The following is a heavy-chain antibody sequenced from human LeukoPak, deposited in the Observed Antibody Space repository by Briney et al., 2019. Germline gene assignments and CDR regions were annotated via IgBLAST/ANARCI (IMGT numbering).Heavy chain of an antibody. V-gene: IGHV3-23*01. CDR1: GFTFNSYA. CDR3: AKGQSRDDFWSGYLPHFDY. D-gene: IGHD3-3*01. CDR2: ISGRGDDT. Sequence: GGSLRLSCAASGFTFNSYAMTGVRQAPGKGLEWVSSISGRGDDTYSADSVKGRFTISRDNSKNTLYLQMNSLRAEDTAVYYCAKGQSRDDFWSGYLPHFDYWGQGTLVTVFS. J-gene: IGHJ4*02.